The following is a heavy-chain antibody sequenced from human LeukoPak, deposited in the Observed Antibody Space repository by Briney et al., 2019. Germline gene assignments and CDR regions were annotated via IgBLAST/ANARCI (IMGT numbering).Heavy chain of an antibody. CDR2: ISYDGSNK. J-gene: IGHJ4*02. V-gene: IGHV3-30-3*01. CDR3: ARSGSYSFDY. CDR1: GFTFNNYA. D-gene: IGHD1-26*01. Sequence: PGGSLRLSCAASGFTFNNYAIRWVRQAPGKGLEWVAVISYDGSNKYYADSVKGRFTISRDNSKNALYLQMNSLRAEDTAVYYCARSGSYSFDYWGQGTLVTVSS.